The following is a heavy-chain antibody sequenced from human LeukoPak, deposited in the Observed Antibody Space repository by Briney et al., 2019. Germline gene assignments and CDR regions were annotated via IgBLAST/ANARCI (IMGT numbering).Heavy chain of an antibody. J-gene: IGHJ4*02. D-gene: IGHD6-19*01. V-gene: IGHV1-24*01. CDR1: GYTLTELS. CDR2: FDPEDGET. CDR3: ATVSLVGPRTYSSGWDFDY. Sequence: GASVKVSCKVSGYTLTELSMHWVRQAPGKGLEWMGGFDPEDGETIYAQKFQGRVTMTEDTSTDTAYMELSSLRSEDTAVYYCATVSLVGPRTYSSGWDFDYWGQGTLVTVSS.